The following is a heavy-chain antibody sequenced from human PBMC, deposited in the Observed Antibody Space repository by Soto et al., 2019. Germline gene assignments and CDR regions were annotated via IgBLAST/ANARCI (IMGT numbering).Heavy chain of an antibody. D-gene: IGHD2-15*01. CDR2: IGGSGETR. CDR1: GFTFSGYA. J-gene: IGHJ4*02. V-gene: IGHV3-23*01. CDR3: AKDCGGGGSGTH. Sequence: DVQLWESGGGLVRPGGSLRLSCAASGFTFSGYAVTWVRQSPGKGLYWVSTIGGSGETRYFADSVRGRFTISRDNSKNTVYLQMNSLRADDTAVYYWAKDCGGGGSGTHWGQGTRVTVSS.